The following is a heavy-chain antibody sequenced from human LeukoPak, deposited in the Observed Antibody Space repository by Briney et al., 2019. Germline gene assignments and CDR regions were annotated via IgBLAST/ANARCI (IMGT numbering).Heavy chain of an antibody. CDR1: GFTFSSYA. Sequence: GGSLRLSCAASGFTFSSYAMHWVRQAPGKGLEYVSAISSNGGSTYYANSVKGRFTISRDNSKNTLYLQMGSLRAEDMAVYYCARGVYLKYYFDYWGQGTLVTVSS. CDR3: ARGVYLKYYFDY. V-gene: IGHV3-64*01. J-gene: IGHJ4*02. CDR2: ISSNGGST. D-gene: IGHD2-8*01.